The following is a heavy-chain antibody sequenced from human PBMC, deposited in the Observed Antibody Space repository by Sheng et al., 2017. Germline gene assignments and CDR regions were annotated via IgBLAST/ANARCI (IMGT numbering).Heavy chain of an antibody. CDR2: IYHSGST. Sequence: QVQLQESGPGLVKPSETLSLTCAVSGYSISSGYYWGWIRQPPGKGLEWIGSIYHSGSTYYNPSLKSRVTISVDTSKNQFSLKLSSVTAADTAVYYCARVAEGLYGDYDRNWFDPWGQGTLVTVSS. CDR1: GYSISSGYY. J-gene: IGHJ5*02. CDR3: ARVAEGLYGDYDRNWFDP. D-gene: IGHD4-17*01. V-gene: IGHV4-38-2*01.